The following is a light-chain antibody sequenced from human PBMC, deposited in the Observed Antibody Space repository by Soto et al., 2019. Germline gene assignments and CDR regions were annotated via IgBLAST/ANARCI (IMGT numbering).Light chain of an antibody. V-gene: IGKV4-1*01. CDR3: QQYYSTPWT. CDR2: WAS. CDR1: QSVLYSSNNKNY. Sequence: DIVMTQSPDSLAVSLGERATINCKSSQSVLYSSNNKNYLAWYQQKPGQPPKLLIYWASTRESGVPDRFSGSGSGTDFTLTISSLQAEDVAVYYCQQYYSTPWTVGQGTKGEIK. J-gene: IGKJ1*01.